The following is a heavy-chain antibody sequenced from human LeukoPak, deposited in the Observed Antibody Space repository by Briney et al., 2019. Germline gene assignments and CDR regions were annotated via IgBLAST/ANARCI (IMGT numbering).Heavy chain of an antibody. Sequence: SETLSLTCTVSGGSIISGDYHWGWVRQPPGKGLERIGTISYSGNTDYNPSLRSRVTTSVDTSNNQFSLRLGSVTAADTAVYHCARHCCSGPAKRVFDIWGQGTMVTVSS. V-gene: IGHV4-39*01. CDR2: ISYSGNT. CDR3: ARHCCSGPAKRVFDI. CDR1: GGSIISGDYH. D-gene: IGHD2-15*01. J-gene: IGHJ3*02.